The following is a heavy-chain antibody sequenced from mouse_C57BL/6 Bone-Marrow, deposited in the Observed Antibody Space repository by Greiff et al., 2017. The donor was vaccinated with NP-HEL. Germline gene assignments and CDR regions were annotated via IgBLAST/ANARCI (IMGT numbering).Heavy chain of an antibody. Sequence: EVQLVESGGGLVKPGGSLKLSCAASGFTFSSYAMSWVRQTPEKRLEWVATISDGGSYTYYPDNVKGRFTISRDNAKNNLYLQMSHLKSEDTAMYYCARDDYYGNSLWFAYWGQGTLVTVSA. J-gene: IGHJ3*01. CDR3: ARDDYYGNSLWFAY. D-gene: IGHD2-1*01. CDR1: GFTFSSYA. V-gene: IGHV5-4*01. CDR2: ISDGGSYT.